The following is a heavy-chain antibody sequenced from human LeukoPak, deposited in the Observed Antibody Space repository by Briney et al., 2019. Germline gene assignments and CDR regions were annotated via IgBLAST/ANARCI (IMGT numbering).Heavy chain of an antibody. CDR2: INHSGST. CDR1: GGSFSGYY. Sequence: PSETLSLTCAVYGGSFSGYYWSWIRQPPGKGLEWIGEINHSGSTNYNPSLKSRVTISVDTSKNQFSLKLSSVTAADTAVYYCAGGSSTKDYWGQGTLVTVSS. D-gene: IGHD2-2*01. CDR3: AGGSSTKDY. J-gene: IGHJ4*02. V-gene: IGHV4-34*01.